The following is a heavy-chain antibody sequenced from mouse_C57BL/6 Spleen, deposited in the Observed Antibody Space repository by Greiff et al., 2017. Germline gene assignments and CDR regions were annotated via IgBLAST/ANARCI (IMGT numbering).Heavy chain of an antibody. CDR1: GYAFSSYW. V-gene: IGHV1-80*01. CDR3: ARNNSDGAYFDY. Sequence: QVQLQQSGAELVKPGASVKISCKASGYAFSSYWMNWVKQRPGKGLEWIGQIYPGDGDTNYNGKFKGKATLTADKSSSTAYMQLSSLTSEDSAVYFCARNNSDGAYFDYWGQGTTLTVSS. CDR2: IYPGDGDT. J-gene: IGHJ2*01.